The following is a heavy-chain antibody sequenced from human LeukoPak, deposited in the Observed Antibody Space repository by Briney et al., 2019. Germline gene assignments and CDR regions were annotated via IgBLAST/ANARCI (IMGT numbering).Heavy chain of an antibody. CDR3: ARDANTLPN. Sequence: GGSLRLSCAASGFTFTRYWMSWVRQAPGRGLEWVANIKQDGSETHYVDSVKGRFTISRDNARNLVYLQMNSLRAEDTAVYYCARDANTLPNWGKGTTVTVSS. CDR1: GFTFTRYW. CDR2: IKQDGSET. D-gene: IGHD2/OR15-2a*01. J-gene: IGHJ6*04. V-gene: IGHV3-7*01.